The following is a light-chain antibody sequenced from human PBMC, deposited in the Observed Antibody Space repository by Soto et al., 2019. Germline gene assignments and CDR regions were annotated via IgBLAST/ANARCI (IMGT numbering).Light chain of an antibody. CDR1: HAISDY. CDR2: DAS. Sequence: DVQMTQSPSSLSAAVGDRVTITCQASHAISDYLNWYQHKPGEAPKLLIYDASKLEAGVPSTFSGRGSGTDFTFSISSLQPEDSATYYCQAYDNGPLTFGGGTKVEIK. V-gene: IGKV1-33*01. CDR3: QAYDNGPLT. J-gene: IGKJ4*01.